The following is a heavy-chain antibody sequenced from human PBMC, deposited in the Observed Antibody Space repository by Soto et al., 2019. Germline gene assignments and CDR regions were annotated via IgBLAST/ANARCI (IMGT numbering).Heavy chain of an antibody. CDR3: ARDGYNYALDY. J-gene: IGHJ4*02. V-gene: IGHV3-33*01. Sequence: ESGGGVVQPGRSLRLSCAASGFTFSSYGMHWVRQAPGKGLEWVAVIWYDGSNKYYADSVKGRFTISRDNSKNTLYLQMNSLRAEDTAVYYCARDGYNYALDYWGQGTLVTVSS. CDR1: GFTFSSYG. CDR2: IWYDGSNK. D-gene: IGHD5-12*01.